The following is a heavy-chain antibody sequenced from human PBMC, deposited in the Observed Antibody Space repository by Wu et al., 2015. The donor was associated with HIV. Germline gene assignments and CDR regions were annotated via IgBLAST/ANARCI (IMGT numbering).Heavy chain of an antibody. CDR1: GYTFTSFN. CDR2: MDPKSGET. Sequence: QVQLVQSGTVVQKPGTSVRVSCKISGYTFTSFNINWIRQVHGRGLEWMGWMDPKSGETNYAQKLQGRVTMTRDTSISTAYMELSRLRSDDTAVYYCARGLYSSSCYFDYWGQGTLVTVSS. D-gene: IGHD6-13*01. CDR3: ARGLYSSSCYFDY. J-gene: IGHJ4*02. V-gene: IGHV1-2*02.